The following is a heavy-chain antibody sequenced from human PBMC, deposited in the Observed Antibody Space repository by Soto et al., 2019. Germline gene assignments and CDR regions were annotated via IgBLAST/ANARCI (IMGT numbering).Heavy chain of an antibody. V-gene: IGHV1-69*01. CDR2: IIPVFGLV. J-gene: IGHJ6*02. D-gene: IGHD3-22*01. Sequence: QVHLLLQSGAEVKKPGSSVKVSCKASGGTPSNSAISWVRQAPGQELEWMGGIIPVFGLVKYAQNFQGRVTITADESTNTAYMELSSLRPEDTAVYYCAGGRLVVVGSRAYYGMDVWGQGTTVTVSS. CDR1: GGTPSNSA. CDR3: AGGRLVVVGSRAYYGMDV.